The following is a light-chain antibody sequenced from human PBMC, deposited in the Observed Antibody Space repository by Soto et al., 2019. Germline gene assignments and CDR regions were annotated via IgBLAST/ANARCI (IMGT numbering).Light chain of an antibody. CDR3: QQYTNGPSWT. Sequence: EIVLTQSPGTLSLSPGERATLSCRASQSVGINLAWYQQKPGQAPRLLIYGASTRATGIPARFGGSGSGTEFTLTISSLQSEDFAVYYCQQYTNGPSWTFGQGTKVDIK. CDR1: QSVGIN. J-gene: IGKJ1*01. V-gene: IGKV3-15*01. CDR2: GAS.